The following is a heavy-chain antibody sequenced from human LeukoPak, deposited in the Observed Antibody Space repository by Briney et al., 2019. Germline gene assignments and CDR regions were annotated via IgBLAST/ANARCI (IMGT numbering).Heavy chain of an antibody. V-gene: IGHV3-53*04. CDR1: GFTFSSYW. J-gene: IGHJ4*02. CDR2: IYSGGST. Sequence: GGSLRLSCAASGFTFSSYWMSWVRQAPGKGLEWVSVIYSGGSTYYADSVKGRFTISRHNSKNTLYLQMNSLRAEDTAVYYCARGAYYYDSSGYFDYWGQGTLVTVSS. D-gene: IGHD3-22*01. CDR3: ARGAYYYDSSGYFDY.